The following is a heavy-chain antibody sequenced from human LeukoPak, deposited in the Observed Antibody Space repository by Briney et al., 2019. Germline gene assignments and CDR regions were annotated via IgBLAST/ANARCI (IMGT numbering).Heavy chain of an antibody. Sequence: PGGSLRLSCAASGFTFSSYGMHWVRQAPGKGLGWMAVMWYDGSNKYYADSVKGRFTISRDNSKNTLYLQMNSLRAEDTAMYYCARDRGPGYSYGVLDYWGQGTLVAVSS. CDR3: ARDRGPGYSYGVLDY. CDR2: MWYDGSNK. D-gene: IGHD5-18*01. CDR1: GFTFSSYG. V-gene: IGHV3-33*01. J-gene: IGHJ4*02.